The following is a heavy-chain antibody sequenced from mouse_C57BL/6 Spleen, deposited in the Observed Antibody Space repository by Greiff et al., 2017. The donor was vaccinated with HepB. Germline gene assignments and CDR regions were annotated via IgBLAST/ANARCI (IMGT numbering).Heavy chain of an antibody. CDR3: ARLVLYGYWYFEG. D-gene: IGHD1-1*01. CDR1: GYTFTSYW. V-gene: IGHV1-53*01. Sequence: QVQLKQPGTELVKPGASVKLSCKASGYTFTSYWMHWVKQRPGQGLEWIGNINPSNGGTNYNEKFKSKATLTVDKSSSTAYMQLSSLTSEDSAVYYCARLVLYGYWYFEGWGTGTTVTVAS. J-gene: IGHJ1*03. CDR2: INPSNGGT.